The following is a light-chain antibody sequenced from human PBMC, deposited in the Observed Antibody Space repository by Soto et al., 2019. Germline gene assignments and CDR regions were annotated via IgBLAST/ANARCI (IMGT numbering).Light chain of an antibody. V-gene: IGLV2-23*02. CDR3: CSRV. Sequence: ALTQPASVSGSPGQSITISCTGTSSDVGSYNLVSWYQQHPGKAPKLMIYEVSKRPSGVSNRFSGSKSGNTASLTISGLQAEDEADYYCCSRVFGGGTKLTVL. CDR1: SSDVGSYNL. J-gene: IGLJ2*01. CDR2: EVS.